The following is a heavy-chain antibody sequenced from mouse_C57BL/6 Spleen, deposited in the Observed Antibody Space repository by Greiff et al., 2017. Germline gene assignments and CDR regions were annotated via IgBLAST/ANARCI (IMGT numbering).Heavy chain of an antibody. CDR3: ARHDYSNFDY. Sequence: EVQLVESGGDLVKPGGSLKLFCAASGFTFSSYGMSWVRQTPDKRLEWVATISSGGSYTYYPDSVKGRFTISRDNAKNTLYLQMSSLKSEDTAMYYCARHDYSNFDYWGQGTTLTVSS. V-gene: IGHV5-6*01. D-gene: IGHD2-5*01. CDR1: GFTFSSYG. J-gene: IGHJ2*01. CDR2: ISSGGSYT.